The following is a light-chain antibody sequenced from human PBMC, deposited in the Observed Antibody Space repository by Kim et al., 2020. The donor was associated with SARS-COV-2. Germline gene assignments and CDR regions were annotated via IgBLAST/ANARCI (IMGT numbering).Light chain of an antibody. Sequence: ATINCKTSQSVFYSPDNKNFLAWYQQKPGQPPKLRISWASIRESGVPDRFSGSGSGTDFTLTISSLQAEDVAVYYCQQCYSYPVTFGGGTKVDIK. CDR2: WAS. V-gene: IGKV4-1*01. J-gene: IGKJ4*01. CDR3: QQCYSYPVT. CDR1: QSVFYSPDNKNF.